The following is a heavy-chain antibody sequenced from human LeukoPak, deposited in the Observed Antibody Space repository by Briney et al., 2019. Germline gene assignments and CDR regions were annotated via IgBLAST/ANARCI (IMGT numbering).Heavy chain of an antibody. D-gene: IGHD6-13*01. J-gene: IGHJ4*02. CDR3: AREVRDIAAAGTVEDY. Sequence: GGSLRLSCAASGFTFSSYAMSWVRQAPGKGLEWVSAISGSGGSTYYADSVKGRFTISRGNSKNTLYLQMNSLRAEDTAVYYCAREVRDIAAAGTVEDYWGQGTLVTVSS. V-gene: IGHV3-23*01. CDR1: GFTFSSYA. CDR2: ISGSGGST.